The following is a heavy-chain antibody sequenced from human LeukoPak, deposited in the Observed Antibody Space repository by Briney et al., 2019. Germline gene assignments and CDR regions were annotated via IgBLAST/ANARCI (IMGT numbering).Heavy chain of an antibody. V-gene: IGHV4-4*09. J-gene: IGHJ4*02. CDR2: IYASGST. CDR1: GGSISSYY. CDR3: ARRATMLAGGYFDY. Sequence: SETLSLTCTVSGGSISSYYWSWIRQPPGRGLEWVGYIYASGSTTYNPSLKSRVAISIDTSKNQFSLRLSSVTAADTAVYYCARRATMLAGGYFDYWGQGTLVTVSS. D-gene: IGHD5-12*01.